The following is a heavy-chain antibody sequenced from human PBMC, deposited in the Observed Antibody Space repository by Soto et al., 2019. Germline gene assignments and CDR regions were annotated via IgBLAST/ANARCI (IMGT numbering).Heavy chain of an antibody. CDR2: IIPIFGTA. V-gene: IGHV1-69*13. CDR3: ARSLGGDYDSSGYYYVYYYYGMDV. D-gene: IGHD3-22*01. J-gene: IGHJ6*02. Sequence: ASVKVSCKASGGTFSSYAISWVRQAPGQGLEWMGGIIPIFGTANYAQKFQGRVTITADESTSTAYMELSSLRSEDMAVYYCARSLGGDYDSSGYYYVYYYYGMDVWGQGTTVTVSS. CDR1: GGTFSSYA.